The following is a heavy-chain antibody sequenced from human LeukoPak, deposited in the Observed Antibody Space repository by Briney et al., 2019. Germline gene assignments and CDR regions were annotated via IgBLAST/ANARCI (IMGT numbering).Heavy chain of an antibody. CDR1: GFTFKSYG. CDR3: ARKVAVAMDLDY. CDR2: ITGAGSST. V-gene: IGHV3-23*01. Sequence: GGSLRLSCAASGFTFKSYGMTWVRQVPGKGLEWVSSITGAGSSTKYADSVDGRFTISRDNSKNTVSLQMTGLRAEDTAVYYCARKVAVAMDLDYWGQGTLVTVSS. D-gene: IGHD5-18*01. J-gene: IGHJ4*02.